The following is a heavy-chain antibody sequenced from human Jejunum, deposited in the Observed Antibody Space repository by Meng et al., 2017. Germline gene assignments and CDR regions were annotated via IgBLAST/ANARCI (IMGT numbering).Heavy chain of an antibody. D-gene: IGHD5-24*01. J-gene: IGHJ4*02. Sequence: GESLKISCEASGFIFSTYTMSWVRQSPGRGLEWVSGIIGTSDKKYAESVRGRFTISRDNSKNTLYLQMNSLRDEDTAVYYCVKDRETDGLWPFDHWGQGTLVTVSS. V-gene: IGHV3-23*01. CDR1: GFIFSTYT. CDR2: IIGTSDK. CDR3: VKDRETDGLWPFDH.